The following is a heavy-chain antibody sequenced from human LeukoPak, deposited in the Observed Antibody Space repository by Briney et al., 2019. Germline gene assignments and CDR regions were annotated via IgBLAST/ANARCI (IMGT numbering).Heavy chain of an antibody. CDR3: ARDNAGSYFVAY. Sequence: PGGSLRLSCEASGFTFSSYTLNWVRQAPGKGLEWVSSISSYANYIDYADSVKGRFTISRDNAKNSLFLQMDSLRGEDTAVYYCARDNAGSYFVAYWGQAILVTVSS. J-gene: IGHJ4*02. CDR2: ISSYANYI. V-gene: IGHV3-21*06. D-gene: IGHD1-26*01. CDR1: GFTFSSYT.